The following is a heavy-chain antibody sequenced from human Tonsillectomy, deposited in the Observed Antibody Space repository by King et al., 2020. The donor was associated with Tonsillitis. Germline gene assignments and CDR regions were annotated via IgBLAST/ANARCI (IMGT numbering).Heavy chain of an antibody. J-gene: IGHJ6*02. CDR3: ASTPGNYDDYHYGMDV. Sequence: VQLQQSGPGLLKPSQTLSLTCAISGDRVSSNSAAWNWIRQSPSRGLEWLGRTYYRSKWYNDYATSVESRITINAATSKNQLSLQLNSVTPEDTAVYYCASTPGNYDDYHYGMDVWGQGTPVTVSS. V-gene: IGHV6-1*01. CDR2: TYYRSKWYN. CDR1: GDRVSSNSAA. D-gene: IGHD1-7*01.